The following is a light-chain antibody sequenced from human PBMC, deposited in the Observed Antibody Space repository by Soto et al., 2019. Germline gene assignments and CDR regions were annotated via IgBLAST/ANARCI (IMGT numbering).Light chain of an antibody. J-gene: IGKJ5*01. CDR3: HQRSDWPIT. CDR1: QSVSRF. CDR2: GSS. Sequence: EMVLTQSPATLSLSPGERATLSGRASQSVSRFFAWYQQRPGQAPRLLIYGSSNRATGIPARFSGSGSGTDLTLTISSLPPEDSAVYYCHQRSDWPITFGQGTRLEIK. V-gene: IGKV3-11*01.